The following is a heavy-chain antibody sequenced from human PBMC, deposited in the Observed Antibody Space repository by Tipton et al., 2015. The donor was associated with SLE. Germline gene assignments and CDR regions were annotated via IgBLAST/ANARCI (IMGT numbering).Heavy chain of an antibody. D-gene: IGHD3-3*01. J-gene: IGHJ5*01. Sequence: AGLVKPSETLSLTCGVYGGSFSGYYWSWIRQSPGKGLEWIGEINHSGSTNYNPSLKSRVTISGDTSKNQFSLKVNSVTAADTAVYYCARHWRTAVEGYNWFDSWGQGTLVTVSS. CDR2: INHSGST. CDR1: GGSFSGYY. CDR3: ARHWRTAVEGYNWFDS. V-gene: IGHV4-34*01.